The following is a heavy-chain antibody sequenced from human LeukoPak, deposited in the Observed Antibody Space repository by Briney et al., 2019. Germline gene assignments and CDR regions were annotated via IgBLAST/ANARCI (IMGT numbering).Heavy chain of an antibody. CDR3: ARDRSGLYGGWFDP. CDR2: INAGNGNT. Sequence: ASVKVSCKASGYTFTSYAMHWVRQAPGQRLXXXXWINAGNGNTKYSQKFQGRVTITRDTSASTAYMELSSLRSEDTAVYYCARDRSGLYGGWFDPWGQGTLVTVSS. CDR1: GYTFTSYA. V-gene: IGHV1-3*01. J-gene: IGHJ5*02. D-gene: IGHD3-10*01.